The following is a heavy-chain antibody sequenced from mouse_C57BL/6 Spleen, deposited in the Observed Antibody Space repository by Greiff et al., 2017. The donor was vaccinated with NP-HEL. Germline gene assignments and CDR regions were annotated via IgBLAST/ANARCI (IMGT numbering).Heavy chain of an antibody. CDR2: ISSGGSYT. D-gene: IGHD2-3*01. V-gene: IGHV5-6*01. CDR1: GFTFSSYG. J-gene: IGHJ2*01. CDR3: AREDGYYY. Sequence: EVMLVESGGDLVKPGGSLKLSCAASGFTFSSYGMSWVRQTPDKRLEWVATISSGGSYTYYLDSVKGRFTISRDNAKNTLYLQMSSLKSEDTAMYYCAREDGYYYWGQGTTLTVSS.